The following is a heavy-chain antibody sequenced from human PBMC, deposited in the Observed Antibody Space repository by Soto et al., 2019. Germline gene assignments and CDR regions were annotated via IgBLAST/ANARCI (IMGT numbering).Heavy chain of an antibody. D-gene: IGHD3-3*01. J-gene: IGHJ6*02. V-gene: IGHV1-18*04. Sequence: GASVKVSCKASGYTFTSYGISWVRQAPGQGLEWMGWISAYNGNTNYAQKLQGRVTMTTDTSTSTAYMELRSLRSDDTAVYYCAATYYDFWSGYWPNYYYYGMDVWGQGTTVTVSS. CDR3: AATYYDFWSGYWPNYYYYGMDV. CDR1: GYTFTSYG. CDR2: ISAYNGNT.